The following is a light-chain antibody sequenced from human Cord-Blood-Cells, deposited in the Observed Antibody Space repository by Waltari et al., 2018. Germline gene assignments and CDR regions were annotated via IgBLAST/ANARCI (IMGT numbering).Light chain of an antibody. V-gene: IGKV1-27*01. CDR3: QKYNSAPPVT. CDR2: AAS. Sequence: DIQMTQSPSSLSASVGDRVTITCRASQGISNYLAWYQKKPGKVPKLLIYAASTLQSGVPSRFSGSGSGTDFTLTISSLQPEDVATYYCQKYNSAPPVTFGGGTKVEIK. J-gene: IGKJ4*01. CDR1: QGISNY.